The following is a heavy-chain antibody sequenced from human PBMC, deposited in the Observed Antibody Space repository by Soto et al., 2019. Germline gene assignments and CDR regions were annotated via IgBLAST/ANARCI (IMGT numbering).Heavy chain of an antibody. V-gene: IGHV4-31*03. Sequence: SSETLSLTCTVSGGSILNGGHYWTWIRQHPGKGLEWIGRIFFSGNTHYNPALKRRLTFSLDTAKNQFSLKLTSVTAADTAIYYCARDNSRGMPDFWGPGKLVAVSS. CDR1: GGSILNGGHY. CDR3: ARDNSRGMPDF. CDR2: IFFSGNT. J-gene: IGHJ4*02. D-gene: IGHD2-15*01.